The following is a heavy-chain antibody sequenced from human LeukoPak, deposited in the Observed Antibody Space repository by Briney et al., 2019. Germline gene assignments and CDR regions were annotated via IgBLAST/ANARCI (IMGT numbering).Heavy chain of an antibody. V-gene: IGHV3-21*01. Sequence: GGSLRLSCAASGFTFSSYSMNWVRQAPGKGLEWVSSISSSSSYIYYADSVKGRFTISRDNAKNSLYLQMNSLRAEDTAVYYCARDYSSSWYRGLNYFDYWGQGTLVTVSS. CDR2: ISSSSSYI. CDR3: ARDYSSSWYRGLNYFDY. D-gene: IGHD6-13*01. CDR1: GFTFSSYS. J-gene: IGHJ4*02.